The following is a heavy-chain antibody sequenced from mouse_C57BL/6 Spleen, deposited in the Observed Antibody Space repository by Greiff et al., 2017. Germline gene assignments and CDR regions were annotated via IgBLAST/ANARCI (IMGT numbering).Heavy chain of an antibody. CDR3: SRRGYDYGGPFAY. CDR2: IYPGDGDT. CDR1: GYAFSSSW. Sequence: QVQLQQSGPELVKPGASVTISCKASGYAFSSSWMNWVKQRPGKGLEWIGRIYPGDGDTNYYGKFKGKATLTADKSSSTAYMQLSRLTSEDSSVYFCSRRGYDYGGPFAYWGQGTLVTVSA. V-gene: IGHV1-82*01. D-gene: IGHD1-1*01. J-gene: IGHJ3*01.